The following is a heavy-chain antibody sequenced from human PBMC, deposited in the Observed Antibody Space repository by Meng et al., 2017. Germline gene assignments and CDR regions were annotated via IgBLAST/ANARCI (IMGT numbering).Heavy chain of an antibody. CDR3: ASYSGSYVKSGGDVSSDY. Sequence: GESLKISCAAPGFTFSSYSMNWVRQAPGKGLEWVSVIYSGGSTYYADSVKGRFTISRHNSKNTLYLQMNSLRAEDTAVYYCASYSGSYVKSGGDVSSDYWGQGTLVTVSS. J-gene: IGHJ4*02. V-gene: IGHV3-53*04. CDR2: IYSGGST. D-gene: IGHD1-26*01. CDR1: GFTFSSYS.